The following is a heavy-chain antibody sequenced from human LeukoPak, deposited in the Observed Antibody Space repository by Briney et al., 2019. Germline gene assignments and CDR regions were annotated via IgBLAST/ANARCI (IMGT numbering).Heavy chain of an antibody. D-gene: IGHD5-24*01. CDR2: ISYDGSSK. V-gene: IGHV3-30-3*01. CDR1: GFTFSSYA. CDR3: ARDKSVEMATIHILYYFDY. Sequence: GRSLRLSCAASGFTFSSYAMHWVRQAPGKGLEWVAVISYDGSSKYYADSVKGRFTISRDNSKNTLYLQMNSLRAEDTAVYYCARDKSVEMATIHILYYFDYWGQGTLVTVSS. J-gene: IGHJ4*02.